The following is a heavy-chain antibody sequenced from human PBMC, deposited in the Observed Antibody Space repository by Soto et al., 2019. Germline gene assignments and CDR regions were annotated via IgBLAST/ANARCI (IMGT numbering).Heavy chain of an antibody. CDR2: INPNSGGT. J-gene: IGHJ5*01. D-gene: IGHD6-25*01. CDR3: ARRLSLAPASFDF. Sequence: ASVKVSCKASGYTFTGYYMHWVRQAPGQGLEWMGWINPNSGGTNYAQKFQGWVTMTRDTSISTAYMELSRLRSDDTAVYFCARRLSLAPASFDFWGQGTLVTVSS. V-gene: IGHV1-2*04. CDR1: GYTFTGYY.